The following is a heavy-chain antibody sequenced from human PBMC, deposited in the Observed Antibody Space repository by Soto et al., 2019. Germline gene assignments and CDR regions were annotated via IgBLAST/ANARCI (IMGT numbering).Heavy chain of an antibody. CDR1: GLSFSGYY. V-gene: IGHV4-34*01. D-gene: IGHD2-21*02. CDR2: INHSGST. Sequence: TSETLSLTCAVYGLSFSGYYWSWIRQPPGKGLEWIGEINHSGSTNYNPSLKSRVTISVDTSKNQFSLKLSSVTAADTAVYYCARVCGGDCHNGMDVWGQGTTVTVSS. J-gene: IGHJ6*02. CDR3: ARVCGGDCHNGMDV.